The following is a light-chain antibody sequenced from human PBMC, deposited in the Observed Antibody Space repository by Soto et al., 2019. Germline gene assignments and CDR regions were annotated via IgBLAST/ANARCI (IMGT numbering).Light chain of an antibody. Sequence: EIMLKQSPVTVSLSTGERATLSCRASQSVSSSYLAWYQQKPGQAPRLLIYGASSRATGIPDRFSGSGSGTDFTLTISRLEPEDFAVYYCQQYGSSPLTFGGGSKV. CDR3: QQYGSSPLT. J-gene: IGKJ4*01. CDR2: GAS. V-gene: IGKV3-20*01. CDR1: QSVSSSY.